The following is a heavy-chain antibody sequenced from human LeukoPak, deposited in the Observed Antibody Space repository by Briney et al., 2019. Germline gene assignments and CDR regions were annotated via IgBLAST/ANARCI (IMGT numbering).Heavy chain of an antibody. CDR3: GREIPGGTTSLDC. CDR1: GFTLSGSA. V-gene: IGHV3-7*04. J-gene: IGHJ4*02. CDR2: IKEDGSDK. Sequence: GGSLRLSCAASGFTLSGSAMHWVRQASGKGLEWVANIKEDGSDKNYVDSVRGRFTISRDNAKNALYLQMNSLRAEDTAVYYCGREIPGGTTSLDCWGQGTVVTVSS. D-gene: IGHD1-7*01.